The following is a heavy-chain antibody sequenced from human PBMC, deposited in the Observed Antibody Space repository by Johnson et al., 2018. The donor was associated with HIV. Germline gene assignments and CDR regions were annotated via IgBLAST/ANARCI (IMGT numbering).Heavy chain of an antibody. J-gene: IGHJ3*02. D-gene: IGHD3-9*01. CDR3: ARRDMSYDILTGYYQGDAFDI. CDR1: GFTFSSYA. V-gene: IGHV3-30-3*01. Sequence: VQLVESGGGVVQPGRSLRLSCAASGFTFSSYAMHWVRQAPGKGLEWVAVISYDGSNKYYADSVTGRFTISRDNSKNSLYLQMNSLRAEDTAGYYCARRDMSYDILTGYYQGDAFDIWGQGTMVTVS. CDR2: ISYDGSNK.